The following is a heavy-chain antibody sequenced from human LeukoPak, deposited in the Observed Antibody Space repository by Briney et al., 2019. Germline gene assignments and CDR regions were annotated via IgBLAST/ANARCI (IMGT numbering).Heavy chain of an antibody. CDR2: INHSGST. Sequence: PSETLSLTCAVYGGSFSGYYWSWIRQPPGKGLEWIGEINHSGSTNYNPSLKSRGTISVDTSKNQFSLKRSSVTAADTAVYYCARRLRSYGPYFDYWGQGTLVTVSS. CDR3: ARRLRSYGPYFDY. J-gene: IGHJ4*02. D-gene: IGHD5-18*01. V-gene: IGHV4-34*01. CDR1: GGSFSGYY.